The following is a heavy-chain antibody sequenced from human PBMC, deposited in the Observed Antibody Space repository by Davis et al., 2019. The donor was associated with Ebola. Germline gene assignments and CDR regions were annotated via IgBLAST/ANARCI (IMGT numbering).Heavy chain of an antibody. CDR3: ARDPRGATVASYYYYGMDV. D-gene: IGHD4-23*01. Sequence: PGGSLRLSCAASGFTFSDYYMSWIRQAPGKGLEWVSYISSSGSTIYYADSVKGRFTISRDNAKNSLYLQMNSLRAEDTAVYYCARDPRGATVASYYYYGMDVWGQGTTVTVSS. CDR2: ISSSGSTI. J-gene: IGHJ6*02. CDR1: GFTFSDYY. V-gene: IGHV3-11*04.